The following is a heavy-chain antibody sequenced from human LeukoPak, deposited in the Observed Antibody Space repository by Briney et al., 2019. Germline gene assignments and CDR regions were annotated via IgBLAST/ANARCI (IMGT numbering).Heavy chain of an antibody. V-gene: IGHV3-30-3*01. J-gene: IGHJ4*02. D-gene: IGHD3-9*01. CDR1: RFTFSSYA. Sequence: QPGRSLRLSCAASRFTFSSYAMHWVRQAPGKGLEGVAVISYDGSNEYYADSVKGRFTISRDNSKNTLYLQMNSLRGEDTAVYYRARDRRYDILTGFSNFFDYWGQGTLVTVSS. CDR3: ARDRRYDILTGFSNFFDY. CDR2: ISYDGSNE.